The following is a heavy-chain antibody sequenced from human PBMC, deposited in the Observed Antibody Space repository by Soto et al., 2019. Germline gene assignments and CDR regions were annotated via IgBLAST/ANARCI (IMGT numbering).Heavy chain of an antibody. CDR3: ARVMAYYDILTGYPDF. J-gene: IGHJ4*02. V-gene: IGHV1-18*04. CDR1: GYTFTSYG. D-gene: IGHD3-9*01. CDR2: ISTYNGKT. Sequence: QVQLVQSGAEVKKPGASVRVSCKASGYTFTSYGIGWVRQAPGQGLEWMGWISTYNGKTNYAQNFQGRVTLTTDTSTSTAYMGLRSLRSDDTAVYYCARVMAYYDILTGYPDFWGRGTLVTVSS.